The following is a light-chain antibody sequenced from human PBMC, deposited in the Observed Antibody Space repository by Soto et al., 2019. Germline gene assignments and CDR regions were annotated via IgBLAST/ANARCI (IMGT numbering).Light chain of an antibody. CDR1: SSDVGGYNY. CDR3: SSYTNCSTV. J-gene: IGLJ2*01. V-gene: IGLV2-14*01. CDR2: DVS. Sequence: QSVLTQPASVSGSPGQSITISCTGTSSDVGGYNYVSWYQQHPGKAPKLMIYDVSNRPSGVSNRFSGSKSGNTASLTISGLQAEDEADYYCSSYTNCSTVFGGGTKVTVL.